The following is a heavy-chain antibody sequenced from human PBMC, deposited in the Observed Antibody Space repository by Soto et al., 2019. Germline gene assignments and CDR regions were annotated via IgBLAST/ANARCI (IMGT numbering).Heavy chain of an antibody. J-gene: IGHJ1*01. D-gene: IGHD5-12*01. CDR2: IIPVFGRP. CDR3: AREGSGYNF. CDR1: GGTFSSFC. Sequence: SVKVSCKASGGTFSSFCISWVRQAPGQGLEWMGGIIPVFGRPNYAQRFRGRLTITADESTNTCYMELIDLESEDTAVYYCAREGSGYNFWGQGTQVTVSS. V-gene: IGHV1-69*13.